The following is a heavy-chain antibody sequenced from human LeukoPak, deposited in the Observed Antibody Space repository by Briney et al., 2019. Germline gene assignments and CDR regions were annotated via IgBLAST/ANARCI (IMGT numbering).Heavy chain of an antibody. J-gene: IGHJ3*02. D-gene: IGHD3-9*01. Sequence: ASVKVSCKASGYTFTGYYMHWVRQAPGQGLEWMGWINPNSGGTNYARKFQGRVTMTRDTSISTAYMELSRLRSDDTAVYYCARAILTGTGAFDIWGQGTMVTVSS. CDR2: INPNSGGT. CDR3: ARAILTGTGAFDI. CDR1: GYTFTGYY. V-gene: IGHV1-2*02.